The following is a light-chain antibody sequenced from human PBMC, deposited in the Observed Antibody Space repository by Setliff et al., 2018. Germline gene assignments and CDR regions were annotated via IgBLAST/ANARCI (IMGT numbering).Light chain of an antibody. Sequence: QSALTQPASVSGSPGQSITISCTGTSSDVGAYNYVSWYQHHPGKVPKLMVYDVTKRPSGVPDRFSGSKSGNTASLTISGLQAEDEADYYCCSFAGTYYVFGSGTKVTVL. CDR3: CSFAGTYYV. J-gene: IGLJ1*01. CDR1: SSDVGAYNY. CDR2: DVT. V-gene: IGLV2-11*01.